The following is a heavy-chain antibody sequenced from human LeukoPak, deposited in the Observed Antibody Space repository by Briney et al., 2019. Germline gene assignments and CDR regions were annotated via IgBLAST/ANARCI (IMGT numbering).Heavy chain of an antibody. Sequence: SETLSLTCIVSGYSISSNYYWGWIRQPPGKGLEWIGSIYSGSTYYNPPLKSRVTISVDTSKNQFSLKLSSVTGADTAVYYWARGDWYCGSYYDEDIWGQGTMVTVSS. CDR3: ARGDWYCGSYYDEDI. CDR2: IYSGST. J-gene: IGHJ3*02. CDR1: GYSISSNYY. V-gene: IGHV4-38-2*02. D-gene: IGHD1-26*01.